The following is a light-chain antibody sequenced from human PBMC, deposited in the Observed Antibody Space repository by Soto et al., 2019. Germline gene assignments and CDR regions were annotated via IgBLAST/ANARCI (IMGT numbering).Light chain of an antibody. J-gene: IGLJ1*01. CDR1: SSDVGGYNY. Sequence: QSVLIQPACVSGSPGQSITISCTGTSSDVGGYNYVSWYQQHPGKAPKLMIYEVSNRPSGVSNRFSGSKSGNTASLTISGLQAEDEGDYYCSSYTTTNTYVFGSGTKVTVL. CDR2: EVS. CDR3: SSYTTTNTYV. V-gene: IGLV2-14*01.